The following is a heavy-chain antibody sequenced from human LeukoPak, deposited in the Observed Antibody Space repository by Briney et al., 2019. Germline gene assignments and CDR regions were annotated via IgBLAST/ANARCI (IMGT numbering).Heavy chain of an antibody. D-gene: IGHD6-13*01. CDR3: ARGRGAAVGGTLDY. CDR1: GFTFDDYG. J-gene: IGHJ4*02. V-gene: IGHV3-20*01. CDR2: INWNGGST. Sequence: PGGPLRLSCAASGFTFDDYGMSWVRQAPGKGLEWVSGINWNGGSTGYADSVKGRFTISRDNAKNSLYLQMSSLRADDTALYHCARGRGAAVGGTLDYWGQGTLVTVSS.